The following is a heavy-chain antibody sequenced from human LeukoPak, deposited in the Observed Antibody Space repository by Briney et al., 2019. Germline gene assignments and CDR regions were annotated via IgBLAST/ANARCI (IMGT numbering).Heavy chain of an antibody. CDR1: GFSFTNYW. CDR2: ISPGDSDT. J-gene: IGHJ4*02. Sequence: GESLKISCKGSGFSFTNYWIAWVRQMPGKGLEWMGIISPGDSDTRYSPSFQGQVTISADKSINTAYMQWSSLEASDTAMYYCARQSATSFSGFDCWGQGTLVSVSS. CDR3: ARQSATSFSGFDC. V-gene: IGHV5-51*01. D-gene: IGHD3-10*01.